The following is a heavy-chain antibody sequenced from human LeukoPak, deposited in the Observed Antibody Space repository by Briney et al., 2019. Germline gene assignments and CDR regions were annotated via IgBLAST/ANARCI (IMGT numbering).Heavy chain of an antibody. CDR2: INHSGST. CDR3: ASQNDFWSGYYDY. Sequence: SETLSLTCTVSGGSISSYYWSWLRQPPGKGLEWIGEINHSGSTNYNPSLKSRVTISVDTSKNQFSLKLSSVTAADTAVYYCASQNDFWSGYYDYWGQGTLVTVSS. CDR1: GGSISSYY. J-gene: IGHJ4*02. D-gene: IGHD3-3*01. V-gene: IGHV4-34*01.